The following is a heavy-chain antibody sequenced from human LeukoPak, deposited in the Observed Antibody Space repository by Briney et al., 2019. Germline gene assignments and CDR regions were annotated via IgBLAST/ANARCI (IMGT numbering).Heavy chain of an antibody. D-gene: IGHD3-22*01. V-gene: IGHV3-43D*03. CDR2: ISWDGADS. J-gene: IGHJ3*02. CDR3: ARDQEICDSSGYCHDAFDI. Sequence: GGSLRLSCAASGFTFDDYAMHWVRQVPGKGLEWVSLISWDGADSYYPDSVRGRFTISRDNAKNSLYLQMNSLRAEDTAVYYCARDQEICDSSGYCHDAFDIWGQGTMVTVSS. CDR1: GFTFDDYA.